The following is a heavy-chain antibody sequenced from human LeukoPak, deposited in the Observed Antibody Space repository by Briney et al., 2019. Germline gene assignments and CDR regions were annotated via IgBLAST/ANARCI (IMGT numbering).Heavy chain of an antibody. CDR2: IKFNGKT. CDR1: GDSLISSY. V-gene: IGHV4-59*01. CDR3: ARAPPRRCPGNDCGQIFDF. D-gene: IGHD2-21*02. Sequence: PSETLSLTCTVSGDSLISSYWCWIRQHPGKRREWMVYIKFNGKTDYNPPLKSRVNISLDTSKNQYPLNLNSLTKADSATYYYARAPPRRCPGNDCGQIFDFWGQGSLVTVSS. J-gene: IGHJ4*02.